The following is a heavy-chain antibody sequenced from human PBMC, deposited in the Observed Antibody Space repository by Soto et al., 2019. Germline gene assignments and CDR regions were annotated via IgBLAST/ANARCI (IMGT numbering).Heavy chain of an antibody. V-gene: IGHV4-31*03. D-gene: IGHD2-21*01. Sequence: QVQLQESGPGPVKPSQTLSLTCTVSGDSISRGSYYWNWLRQHPRKGLEWIGYIYHSGSTIYNPSLKSRVTISVDTSKNRLSLELSNVTAADTAVYYCARDGAGAYGLGWFDPWGQGILVTVSS. CDR3: ARDGAGAYGLGWFDP. CDR2: IYHSGST. J-gene: IGHJ5*02. CDR1: GDSISRGSYY.